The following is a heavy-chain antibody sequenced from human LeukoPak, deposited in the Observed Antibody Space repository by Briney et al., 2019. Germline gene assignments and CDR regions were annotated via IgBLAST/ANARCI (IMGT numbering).Heavy chain of an antibody. V-gene: IGHV4-59*01. Sequence: SETLSLTCTVSGGSISDYYWSWIRQPPGKGLEWIGYIYYSGSTNYNPSLKSRVTISVDTSKNQFSLRLRSVTAADTAVYYCAGALSRGYSYGTLAYWGQGTLVTVSS. CDR2: IYYSGST. CDR1: GGSISDYY. CDR3: AGALSRGYSYGTLAY. D-gene: IGHD5-18*01. J-gene: IGHJ4*02.